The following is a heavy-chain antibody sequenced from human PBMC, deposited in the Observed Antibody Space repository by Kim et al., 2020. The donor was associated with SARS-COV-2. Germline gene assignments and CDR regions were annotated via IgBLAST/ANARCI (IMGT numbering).Heavy chain of an antibody. Sequence: ASVKVSCKASGYTFTSYALHWVRQAPGQRLEWMGWINAGNGDTKYSQNFQGRVTITRDTSASTASMELSSLRSEDTAVYYCARFGYCSSTTCNPETYNYYDGMDVWGQGTTVTVSS. CDR2: INAGNGDT. J-gene: IGHJ6*02. V-gene: IGHV1-3*01. D-gene: IGHD2-2*01. CDR3: ARFGYCSSTTCNPETYNYYDGMDV. CDR1: GYTFTSYA.